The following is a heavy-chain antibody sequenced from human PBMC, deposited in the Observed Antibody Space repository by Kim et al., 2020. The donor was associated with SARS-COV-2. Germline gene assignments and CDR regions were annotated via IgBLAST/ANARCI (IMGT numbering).Heavy chain of an antibody. D-gene: IGHD3-16*01. J-gene: IGHJ4*02. CDR3: AKGGMITFGGVIGY. Sequence: ADSVKGRFTISRDNSKNTLYLQMNSLRAEDTAVYYCAKGGMITFGGVIGYWGQGTLVTVSS. V-gene: IGHV3-23*01.